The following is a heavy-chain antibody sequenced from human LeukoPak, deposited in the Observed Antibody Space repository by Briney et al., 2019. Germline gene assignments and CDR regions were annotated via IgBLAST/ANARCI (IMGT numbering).Heavy chain of an antibody. CDR1: GGTFSSYA. J-gene: IGHJ4*02. V-gene: IGHV1-69*05. CDR2: IIPIFGTA. Sequence: GASVKVSCKASGGTFSSYAISWVRQAPGQGLEWMGGIIPIFGTANYAQKFQGRVTITTDESTSTAYMELSSLRSEDTAVYYCARTATPYYYGSSGYYDYWGQGTLVTVSS. D-gene: IGHD3-22*01. CDR3: ARTATPYYYGSSGYYDY.